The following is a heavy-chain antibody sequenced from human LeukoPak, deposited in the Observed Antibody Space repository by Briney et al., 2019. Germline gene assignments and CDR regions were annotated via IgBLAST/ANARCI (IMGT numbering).Heavy chain of an antibody. V-gene: IGHV3-30-3*01. D-gene: IGHD3-22*01. CDR2: ISYDGSNK. Sequence: GGSLRLSCAASGFTFSSYAMHWVRQAPGKGLEWVAVISYDGSNKYYADSVKGRFTISRDNSKNTLYLQMNSLRAEDTAVYYCARDSAYYDGSGLFDYWGQGTLVTVSS. J-gene: IGHJ4*02. CDR3: ARDSAYYDGSGLFDY. CDR1: GFTFSSYA.